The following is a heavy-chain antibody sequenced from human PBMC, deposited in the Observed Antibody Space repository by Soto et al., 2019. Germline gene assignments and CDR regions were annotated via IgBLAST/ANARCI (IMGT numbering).Heavy chain of an antibody. V-gene: IGHV4-59*01. Sequence: QVQLQESGPGLVKPSETLSLTCTVSGGSISSYYWSWIRQPPGKGLEWIGYIYYSGSTNYNPSLKCRVTISVDTSKDQFSLQLSSVTAADTAVYYCARVGGYAFDSWGQGTLVTVSS. J-gene: IGHJ4*02. CDR1: GGSISSYY. D-gene: IGHD3-16*01. CDR3: ARVGGYAFDS. CDR2: IYYSGST.